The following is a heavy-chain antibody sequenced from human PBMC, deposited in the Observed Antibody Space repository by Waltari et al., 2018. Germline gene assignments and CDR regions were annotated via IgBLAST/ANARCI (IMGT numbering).Heavy chain of an antibody. J-gene: IGHJ6*02. V-gene: IGHV4-34*01. D-gene: IGHD3-10*01. CDR1: GGSFSGYY. CDR3: ARGAKLLWFGELLYNSPTYYYYGMDV. CDR2: INHSGST. Sequence: QVQLQQWGAGLLKPSETLSLTCAVYGGSFSGYYWSWIRQPPGKGLEWIGEINHSGSTNYNPSLKSRVTISVDTSKNQFSLKLSSVTAADTAVYYCARGAKLLWFGELLYNSPTYYYYGMDVWGQGTTVTVSS.